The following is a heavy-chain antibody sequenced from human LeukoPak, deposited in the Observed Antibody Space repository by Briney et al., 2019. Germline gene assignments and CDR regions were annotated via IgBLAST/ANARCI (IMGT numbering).Heavy chain of an antibody. V-gene: IGHV4-34*01. Sequence: SSETLSLTCAVYGGSFSGYYWSWIRQPPGKGLEWIGEINHSGSTNYNPSLKSRVTISVDTSKNQFSLKLSSVTAADTAVYYCAREYSSSSGRSFDYWGQGTLVTVSS. J-gene: IGHJ4*02. CDR2: INHSGST. CDR1: GGSFSGYY. D-gene: IGHD6-6*01. CDR3: AREYSSSSGRSFDY.